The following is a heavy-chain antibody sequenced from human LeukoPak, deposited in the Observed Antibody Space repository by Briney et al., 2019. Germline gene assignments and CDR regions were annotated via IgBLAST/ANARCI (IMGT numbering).Heavy chain of an antibody. D-gene: IGHD6-6*01. J-gene: IGHJ6*03. V-gene: IGHV4-34*01. CDR2: INHSGST. CDR3: AGLYSSSFYYYYYYMDV. Sequence: SETLSLTCAVYGGSFSGYYWSWIRQPPGKGLEWIGEINHSGSTNYNPSPKSRVTISVDTSKNQFSLKLSSVTAADTAVYYCAGLYSSSFYYYYYYMDVWGKGTTVTVSS. CDR1: GGSFSGYY.